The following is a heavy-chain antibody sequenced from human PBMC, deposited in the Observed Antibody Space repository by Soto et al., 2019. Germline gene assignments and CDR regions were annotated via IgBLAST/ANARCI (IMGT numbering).Heavy chain of an antibody. Sequence: QVQLVESGGGVVQPGRSLRLSCAASGFTFSSYGMHWVRQAPGKGLEWVAVIWYDGSNKYYADSVKGRFTISRDNSKNXLXXQMNSLRAEDTAVYYCARGELAYCGGDCYSGTFDYWGQGTLVTVSS. D-gene: IGHD2-21*02. CDR2: IWYDGSNK. J-gene: IGHJ4*02. CDR1: GFTFSSYG. CDR3: ARGELAYCGGDCYSGTFDY. V-gene: IGHV3-33*01.